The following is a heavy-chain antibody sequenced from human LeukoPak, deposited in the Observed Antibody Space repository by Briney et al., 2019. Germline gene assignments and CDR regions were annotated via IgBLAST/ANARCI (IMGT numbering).Heavy chain of an antibody. V-gene: IGHV4-38-2*02. Sequence: SETLSLTCTVSGYSISSGYYWGWIRQPPGKGLEWIGSIYHSGSTYFNPSLKSRVTISADTSKNQFSLRLSSVTAADTAVYYCARETSQKGAHYMDVWGKGTTVTISS. CDR1: GYSISSGYY. D-gene: IGHD3-16*01. J-gene: IGHJ6*03. CDR3: ARETSQKGAHYMDV. CDR2: IYHSGST.